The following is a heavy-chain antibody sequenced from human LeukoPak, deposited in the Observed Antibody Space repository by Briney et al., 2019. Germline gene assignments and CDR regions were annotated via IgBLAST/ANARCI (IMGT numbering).Heavy chain of an antibody. CDR2: ISSSGSDI. J-gene: IGHJ4*02. D-gene: IGHD4-23*01. Sequence: GGSLRLSCAASGFTFSNYEMHWVRQAPGKGLEWVSYISSSGSDIYYADSVKGRFTISRDNAKNSLYLHMNSLRAEDTAVYYCARDYGGSSPFDYWGQGTLVTVST. CDR1: GFTFSNYE. CDR3: ARDYGGSSPFDY. V-gene: IGHV3-48*03.